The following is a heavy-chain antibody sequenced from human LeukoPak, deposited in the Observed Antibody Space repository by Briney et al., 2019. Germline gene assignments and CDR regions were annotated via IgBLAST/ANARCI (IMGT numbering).Heavy chain of an antibody. Sequence: GESLKISCRGSGYSFTTYWIGWVRQMPGKGLEWMGIIYPGDSDTRYSPSFQGQVTMSADRSINTAYLQWSSLKASDTAMYYCARRQGCSSTSCPPDSWGQGTLVTVSS. CDR2: IYPGDSDT. V-gene: IGHV5-51*01. CDR1: GYSFTTYW. D-gene: IGHD2-2*01. J-gene: IGHJ4*02. CDR3: ARRQGCSSTSCPPDS.